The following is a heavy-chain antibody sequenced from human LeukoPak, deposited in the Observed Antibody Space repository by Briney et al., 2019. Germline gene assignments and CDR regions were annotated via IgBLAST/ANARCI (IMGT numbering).Heavy chain of an antibody. J-gene: IGHJ4*02. CDR1: GFTFSSYG. V-gene: IGHV3-30*03. CDR3: AREEPYSSGWTPSPSFDY. CDR2: ISYDGSNK. Sequence: PGRSLRLSCAASGFTFSSYGMHWVRQAPGKGLEWVAVISYDGSNKYYADSVKGRFTISRDNSKNTLYLQMNSLRAEDTAVYYCAREEPYSSGWTPSPSFDYWGQGTLVTVSS. D-gene: IGHD6-19*01.